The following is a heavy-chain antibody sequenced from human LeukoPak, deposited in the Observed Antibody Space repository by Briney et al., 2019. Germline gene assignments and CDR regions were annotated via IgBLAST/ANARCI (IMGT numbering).Heavy chain of an antibody. V-gene: IGHV3-30*02. CDR1: GYDFSRHG. CDR2: IRHDSSNK. CDR3: AKDLRGGTYNSY. Sequence: GGSLRLSCAASGYDFSRHGIHWVRQAPGKGLEWVTFIRHDSSNKYYADFVKGRFAISRDNSKNTLYLQMDSLRTEDTAVYYCAKDLRGGTYNSYWGQGTLVTVSS. D-gene: IGHD1-26*01. J-gene: IGHJ4*02.